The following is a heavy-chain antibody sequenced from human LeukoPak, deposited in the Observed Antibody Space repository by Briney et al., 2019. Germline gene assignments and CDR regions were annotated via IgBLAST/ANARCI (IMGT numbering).Heavy chain of an antibody. V-gene: IGHV4-34*01. Sequence: SETLSLTCAVYGGSFSGYYWSWIRQPPGKGLEWIGEINHSGSTNYNPSLKSRVTISVDTSKNQFSLKLSSVTAADTAVYYCARGLGDSGSYPYYFDYWGQGTLVTVSS. J-gene: IGHJ4*02. D-gene: IGHD1-26*01. CDR3: ARGLGDSGSYPYYFDY. CDR1: GGSFSGYY. CDR2: INHSGST.